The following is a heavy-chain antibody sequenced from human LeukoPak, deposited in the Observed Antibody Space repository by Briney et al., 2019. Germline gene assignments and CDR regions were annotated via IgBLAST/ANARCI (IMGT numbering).Heavy chain of an antibody. V-gene: IGHV1-69*13. J-gene: IGHJ4*02. CDR1: GGTFSSYA. Sequence: SVKVSCKASGGTFSSYAISWVRQAPGQGLEWMGGIIPIFGTANYAQKFQGRVTITVDESTSTAYMELSSLRSEDTAVYYCARGVGLRFLEWLYPFDYWGQGTLVTVSS. D-gene: IGHD3-3*01. CDR3: ARGVGLRFLEWLYPFDY. CDR2: IIPIFGTA.